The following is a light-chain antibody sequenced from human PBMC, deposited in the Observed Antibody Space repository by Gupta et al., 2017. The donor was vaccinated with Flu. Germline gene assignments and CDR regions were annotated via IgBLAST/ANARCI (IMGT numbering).Light chain of an antibody. CDR2: EVS. CDR1: SSDGGGYNY. J-gene: IGLJ1*01. Sequence: SALTQHASLSGSPGQSITISCPGTSSDGGGYNYVSWYQQHPGKAPKLMIYEVSNRPSGVSNRFSGAKSGNTASLTISGLQAEDEADYYGSSYTSSSTYVFGTGTKVTVL. CDR3: SSYTSSSTYV. V-gene: IGLV2-14*01.